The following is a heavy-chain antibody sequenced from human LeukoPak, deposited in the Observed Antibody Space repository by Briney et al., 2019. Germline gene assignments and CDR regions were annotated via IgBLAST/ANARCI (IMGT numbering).Heavy chain of an antibody. CDR3: AKEATSPTYYYYYYYMDD. D-gene: IGHD2/OR15-2a*01. V-gene: IGHV3-30*02. CDR1: GFTSSSYG. CDR2: IRFDGSNK. Sequence: GGSLRLSCAASGFTSSSYGMHWVRQAAGKGLEWVAFIRFDGSNKYYGDFVKGRFTISRDNSKNTLYLQMNSLRPEDTAIYYCAKEATSPTYYYYYYYMDDWGKGTTITVSS. J-gene: IGHJ6*03.